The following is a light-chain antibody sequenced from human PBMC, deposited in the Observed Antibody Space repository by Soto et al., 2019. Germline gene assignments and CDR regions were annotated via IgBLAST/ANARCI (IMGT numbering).Light chain of an antibody. Sequence: EIVLTQSPGTLSLSPGERATLSCRASQTVRNSYLAWYQQKPGQAPRLLIYGVSARATGIPDRFSGSGSGTDCTLTISRLEPEDFAVFYCQQYDGSLPYTFGQGTKLEIK. CDR1: QTVRNSY. CDR3: QQYDGSLPYT. CDR2: GVS. V-gene: IGKV3-20*01. J-gene: IGKJ2*01.